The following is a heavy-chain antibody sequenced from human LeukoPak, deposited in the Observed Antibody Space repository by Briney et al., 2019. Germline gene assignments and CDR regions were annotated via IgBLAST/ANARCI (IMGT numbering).Heavy chain of an antibody. CDR1: GGTFSSYA. Sequence: ASVKVSCKASGGTFSSYAISWVRQAPGQGLEWMGGIIPIFGTANCAQKFQGRVTITADKSTSTAYMELSSLRSEDTAVYYCARDVLGYCSGGSCYSDYWGQGTLVTASS. J-gene: IGHJ4*02. CDR3: ARDVLGYCSGGSCYSDY. D-gene: IGHD2-15*01. CDR2: IIPIFGTA. V-gene: IGHV1-69*06.